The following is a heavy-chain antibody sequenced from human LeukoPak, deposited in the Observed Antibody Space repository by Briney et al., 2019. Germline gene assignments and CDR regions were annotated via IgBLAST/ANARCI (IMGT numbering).Heavy chain of an antibody. CDR2: IWYDGNTK. V-gene: IGHV3-33*01. D-gene: IGHD3-10*01. Sequence: GGCLRLSCAASGFNFSNHGMHWVRQVPGTGLEWVAVIWYDGNTKYYANYVKGRFTVSRDNSKNTLYLQMNILRPEDTAIYYCARDSGFGELVTYYFDYWGQGTLVTVSS. J-gene: IGHJ4*02. CDR1: GFNFSNHG. CDR3: ARDSGFGELVTYYFDY.